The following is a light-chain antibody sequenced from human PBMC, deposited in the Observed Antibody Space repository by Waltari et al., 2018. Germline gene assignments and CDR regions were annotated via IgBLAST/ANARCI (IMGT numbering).Light chain of an antibody. V-gene: IGKV3-15*01. CDR2: DTS. CDR1: QSVSIN. J-gene: IGKJ4*01. Sequence: EIVMTQSPATLSVSPGESATLSCRASQSVSINLAWYQQKPGQAPRLLIFDTSTRATGIPARFSGSRSWTDFTLTISSLQSEDFAVYYCQQYNDWLPLTFGGGTKVEI. CDR3: QQYNDWLPLT.